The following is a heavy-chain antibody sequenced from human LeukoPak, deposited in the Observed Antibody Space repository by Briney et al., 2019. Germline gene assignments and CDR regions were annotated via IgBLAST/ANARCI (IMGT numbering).Heavy chain of an antibody. CDR1: GGSFSGYY. CDR2: INPRGST. Sequence: SETLSLSCGVYGGSFSGYYRSWIRQPPGKGLEWIGEINPRGSTNYNPSLKSRVTLSADTSKNQFSLTLNSVTAADTAVYYCARRRLGYYFDYWGQGTLVTVSS. CDR3: ARRRLGYYFDY. J-gene: IGHJ4*02. V-gene: IGHV4-34*01. D-gene: IGHD5-24*01.